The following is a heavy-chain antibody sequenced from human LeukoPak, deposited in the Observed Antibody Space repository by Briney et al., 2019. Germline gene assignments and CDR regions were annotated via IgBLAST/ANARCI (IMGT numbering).Heavy chain of an antibody. D-gene: IGHD1-7*01. CDR3: ARDVGGDWNYEPTFDY. V-gene: IGHV4-31*03. Sequence: SQTLSLTCTVSGGSISSGGYYWSWIRQHPGKGLEWIGYIYHSGSTYYNPSLKSRVTISVDRSKNQFSLKLSSVTAADTAVYYCARDVGGDWNYEPTFDYWGQGTLVTVSS. CDR2: IYHSGST. J-gene: IGHJ4*02. CDR1: GGSISSGGYY.